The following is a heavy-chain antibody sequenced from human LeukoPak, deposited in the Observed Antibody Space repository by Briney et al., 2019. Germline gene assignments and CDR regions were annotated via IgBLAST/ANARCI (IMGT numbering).Heavy chain of an antibody. Sequence: SETLSLTCTVSGGSISSYFWSWIRQPPGKGLECIGYIYYSGSTNYNPSLKSRVTISVDTPKNQFSLKLTSVTAADTAVYYCARVGSSGYYVDYWGRGTLVTVSS. CDR3: ARVGSSGYYVDY. V-gene: IGHV4-59*01. J-gene: IGHJ4*02. CDR1: GGSISSYF. CDR2: IYYSGST. D-gene: IGHD3-22*01.